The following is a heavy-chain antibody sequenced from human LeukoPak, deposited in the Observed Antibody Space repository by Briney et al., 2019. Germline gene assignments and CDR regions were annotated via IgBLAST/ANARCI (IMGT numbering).Heavy chain of an antibody. CDR1: GFTFSSYA. CDR2: ISYDGSNK. J-gene: IGHJ3*02. Sequence: GRSLRLSCAASGFTFSSYAMHWVRQAPGKGLEWVAVISYDGSNKYYADSVKGRFTISRDNSKNSLYLQMNSLRGEDTAIYYCARDLMAEAFDIWGQGTTVTVSS. V-gene: IGHV3-30-3*01. CDR3: ARDLMAEAFDI. D-gene: IGHD5-24*01.